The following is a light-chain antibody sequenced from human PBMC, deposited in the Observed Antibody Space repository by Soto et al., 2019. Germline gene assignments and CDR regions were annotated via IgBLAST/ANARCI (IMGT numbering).Light chain of an antibody. J-gene: IGKJ5*01. CDR2: GAS. CDR1: QAISNY. Sequence: DIQMTQSPSSLSASVGDRVTITCRASQAISNYVAWFQQKPGKAPKSLIYGASSLRSGVPSKFSGSGSGTDFTLTISNLQPEDFATYYCQRYNTYPITFGQGTRLEI. V-gene: IGKV1-16*02. CDR3: QRYNTYPIT.